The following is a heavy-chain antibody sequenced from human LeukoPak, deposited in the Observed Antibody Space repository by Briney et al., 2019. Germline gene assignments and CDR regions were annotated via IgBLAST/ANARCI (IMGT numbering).Heavy chain of an antibody. J-gene: IGHJ3*02. Sequence: SETPSLTCTVSGGSISSGGYYWSWIRQHPGKGLEWIGYIYYSGSTYYNPSLKSRVTISVDTSKNQFSLKLSSVTAADTAVYYCARYFDSSGRDVFDIWGQGTLVTVSS. CDR1: GGSISSGGYY. V-gene: IGHV4-31*03. CDR3: ARYFDSSGRDVFDI. CDR2: IYYSGST. D-gene: IGHD3-22*01.